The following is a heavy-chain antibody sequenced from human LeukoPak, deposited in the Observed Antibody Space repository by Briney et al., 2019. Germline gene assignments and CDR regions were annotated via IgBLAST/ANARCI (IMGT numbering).Heavy chain of an antibody. D-gene: IGHD2-15*01. CDR2: IKSDGSST. CDR3: ARDPDICSGGSCYSHCDY. Sequence: QPGGSLRLSCAASGFTFSNYWMHWVRRAPGKGLVWVSRIKSDGSSTSYADFVKGRFTISRDNAKNTLYLQMNSLRAEDTAVYYCARDPDICSGGSCYSHCDYWGQGTLVTVSS. CDR1: GFTFSNYW. V-gene: IGHV3-74*01. J-gene: IGHJ4*02.